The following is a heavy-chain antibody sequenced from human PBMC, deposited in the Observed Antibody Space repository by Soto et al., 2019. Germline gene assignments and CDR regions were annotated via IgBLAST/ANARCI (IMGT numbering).Heavy chain of an antibody. CDR1: GGSISSYY. Sequence: SETLSLTCTVSGGSISSYYWSWIRQPPGKGLEWIGYIYYSGSTNYNPSLKSRVTISVDTSKNQFSLKLSSVTATDTAVYYCARQDCGGDCYYYYMDVWGKGTTVTVSS. CDR3: ARQDCGGDCYYYYMDV. J-gene: IGHJ6*03. V-gene: IGHV4-59*08. CDR2: IYYSGST. D-gene: IGHD2-21*01.